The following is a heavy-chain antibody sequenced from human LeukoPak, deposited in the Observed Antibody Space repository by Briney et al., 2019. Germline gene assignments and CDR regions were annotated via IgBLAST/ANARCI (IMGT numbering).Heavy chain of an antibody. J-gene: IGHJ4*02. CDR3: ARDNYDSSTPYYFDY. CDR2: ISSSGETI. CDR1: GFTFSTYE. V-gene: IGHV3-48*03. D-gene: IGHD3-22*01. Sequence: GGSLRLSCAASGFTFSTYEMNWVRQAPGKGLEWVSYISSSGETIYYADSVKGRFTISRDNAKNSLYLQMNSLRAEDTAVYYCARDNYDSSTPYYFDYWGQGTLVTASS.